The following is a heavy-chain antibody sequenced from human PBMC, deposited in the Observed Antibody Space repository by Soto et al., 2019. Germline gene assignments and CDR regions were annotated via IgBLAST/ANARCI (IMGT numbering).Heavy chain of an antibody. CDR3: ARETVITFGGVLVTYFDY. V-gene: IGHV4-59*01. J-gene: IGHJ4*02. CDR1: GGSISSYY. Sequence: PSETLSLTCTVSGGSISSYYWSWIRQPPGKGLEWIGYIYNSGSTNYNPSLKSRVTISVDTSKNQFSLKLSSVTAADTAVYYCARETVITFGGVLVTYFDYWGQGTLVTVSS. CDR2: IYNSGST. D-gene: IGHD3-16*02.